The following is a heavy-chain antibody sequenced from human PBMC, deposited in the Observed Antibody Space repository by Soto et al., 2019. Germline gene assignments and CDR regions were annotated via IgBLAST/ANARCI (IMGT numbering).Heavy chain of an antibody. J-gene: IGHJ6*03. CDR3: ARGPKIATYYYYYMDV. Sequence: PGGSLRLSFAASGFTFSSYWMSWVRQAPGKGLEWVANIKQDGSEKYYADSVKGRFTISRDNAKNSLYLQMNSLRAEDTAVYYCARGPKIATYYYYYMDVWGKGTTVTVSS. CDR2: IKQDGSEK. CDR1: GFTFSSYW. V-gene: IGHV3-7*01.